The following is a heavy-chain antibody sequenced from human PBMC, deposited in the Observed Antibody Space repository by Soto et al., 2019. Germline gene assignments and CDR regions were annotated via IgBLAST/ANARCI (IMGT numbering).Heavy chain of an antibody. V-gene: IGHV4-34*01. J-gene: IGHJ4*02. CDR1: GGSFSGYS. D-gene: IGHD6-13*01. CDR2: INHSEST. CDR3: ARAAYLYSSSWKFDY. Sequence: SETLSLTCAVYGGSFSGYSWNWIRQPPGKGLEWIGEINHSESTNYNPSLKSRVTISVDTSKNQFSLKLSSVTAADTAVYYCARAAYLYSSSWKFDYWGQGTLVTVSS.